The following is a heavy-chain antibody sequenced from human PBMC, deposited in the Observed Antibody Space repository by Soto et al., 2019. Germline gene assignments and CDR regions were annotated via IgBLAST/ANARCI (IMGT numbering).Heavy chain of an antibody. CDR3: AKVGTMGLFEH. Sequence: GGSLRLSCAASGFTFSSFAMSWVRQAPGKGLEWLSGITFSGAYTYYADSGKGRFTISRDNSKNTLYLEMNSLRAEDTALYYCAKVGTMGLFEHWAQGALVTVSS. CDR1: GFTFSSFA. D-gene: IGHD1-1*01. CDR2: ITFSGAYT. J-gene: IGHJ4*02. V-gene: IGHV3-23*01.